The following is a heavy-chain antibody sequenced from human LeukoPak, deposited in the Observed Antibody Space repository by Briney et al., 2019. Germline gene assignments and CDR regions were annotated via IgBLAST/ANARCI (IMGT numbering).Heavy chain of an antibody. V-gene: IGHV4-59*08. CDR1: GGSISSYY. CDR2: IYYSGST. Sequence: SETLSLTCTVSGGSISSYYWSWIRQPPGKGLEWIGYIYYSGSTNYNPSLKSRVTISVDTSKNQFSLKLSSVTAADTAVYYCARAPQYYYGEEDWFDPWGQGTLVTVSS. D-gene: IGHD3-10*01. CDR3: ARAPQYYYGEEDWFDP. J-gene: IGHJ5*02.